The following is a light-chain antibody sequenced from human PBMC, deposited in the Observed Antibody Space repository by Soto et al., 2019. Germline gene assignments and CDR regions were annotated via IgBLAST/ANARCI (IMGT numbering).Light chain of an antibody. V-gene: IGKV3-20*01. CDR2: EAS. CDR1: QSVGNN. CDR3: QQYCSSPLT. Sequence: EIVLTQSPATLSLSPGERATLSCRASQSVGNNLAWYQQKPGQAPGLLIYEASTRATGISARVSGSGSGTDFTLTISRLEPEDFAVYYCQQYCSSPLTFGGGTKVYIK. J-gene: IGKJ4*01.